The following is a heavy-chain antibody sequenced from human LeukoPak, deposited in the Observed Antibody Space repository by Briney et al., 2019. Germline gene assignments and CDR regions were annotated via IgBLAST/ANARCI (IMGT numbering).Heavy chain of an antibody. J-gene: IGHJ5*02. D-gene: IGHD6-19*01. Sequence: GASVRVSCKASGYTFTSYDINWVRQAPGQGLEWMGWMNPNSANTGYAQKFQGRVAMTRNTSISTAYMELISLRAEDTAVYYCARGVPVAGTRWFDPWGQGTLVTVSS. CDR3: ARGVPVAGTRWFDP. CDR2: MNPNSANT. CDR1: GYTFTSYD. V-gene: IGHV1-8*01.